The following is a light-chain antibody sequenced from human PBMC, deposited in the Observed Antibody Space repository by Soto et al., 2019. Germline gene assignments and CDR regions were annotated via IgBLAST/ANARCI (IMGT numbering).Light chain of an antibody. CDR1: SSDIGAYNS. V-gene: IGLV2-14*01. CDR2: QVS. Sequence: QSVLTQPASVSGSPGQSITISCTGTSSDIGAYNSVSWYQHHPGKAPKLIVFQVSFRPSAVSDRFSGSKSGNTASLTISGLQAEDEADYYCSSYTNSRTLVFGSGTKVTVL. CDR3: SSYTNSRTLV. J-gene: IGLJ1*01.